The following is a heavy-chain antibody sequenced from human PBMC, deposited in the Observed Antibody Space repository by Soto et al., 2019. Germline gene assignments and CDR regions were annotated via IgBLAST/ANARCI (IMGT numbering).Heavy chain of an antibody. J-gene: IGHJ5*02. CDR1: GGTLSSYA. V-gene: IGHV1-69*13. Sequence: GASVKVSCKASGGTLSSYAISWVRQPPGQGLEWMGGIIPIFGTANYAQKFQGRVTITAYESTSSAYMELSSLRSEDTAVYYCARGGITIFGVVIPRFDPWGQGTLVTVSS. CDR2: IIPIFGTA. D-gene: IGHD3-3*01. CDR3: ARGGITIFGVVIPRFDP.